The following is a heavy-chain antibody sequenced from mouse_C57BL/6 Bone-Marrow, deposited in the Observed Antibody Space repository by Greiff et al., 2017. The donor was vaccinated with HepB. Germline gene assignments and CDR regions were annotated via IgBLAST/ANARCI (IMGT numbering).Heavy chain of an antibody. V-gene: IGHV14-1*01. CDR2: IDPEDGDT. D-gene: IGHD1-1*01. CDR1: GFNIKDYY. CDR3: TPYYYGSSFLFDY. Sequence: EVQLQQSGAELVRPGASVKLSCTASGFNIKDYYMHWVKQRPEQGLEWIGRIDPEDGDTEYAPKFQGKATMTADTSSNTAYLQLSSLTSEDTAVYYCTPYYYGSSFLFDYWGQGTTLTVSS. J-gene: IGHJ2*01.